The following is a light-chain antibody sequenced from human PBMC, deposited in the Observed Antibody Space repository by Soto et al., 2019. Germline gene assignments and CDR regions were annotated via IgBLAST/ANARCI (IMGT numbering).Light chain of an antibody. CDR1: QSVSSSS. CDR2: GAS. V-gene: IGKV3-20*01. CDR3: LQFDISPLYT. J-gene: IGKJ2*01. Sequence: EIVLTQSPGTLSLSPGERATLSCRASQSVSSSSLTWYQQKPGQAPRLLIYGASTRATGIPDRFSGSGSGTDFSLTFSRLEPEDFAVYYCLQFDISPLYTFGQGTKVEIK.